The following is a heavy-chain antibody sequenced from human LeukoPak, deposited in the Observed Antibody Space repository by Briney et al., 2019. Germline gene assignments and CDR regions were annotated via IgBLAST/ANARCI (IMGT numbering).Heavy chain of an antibody. Sequence: GGSLRLSCVGSGFSLNEYGIHWVRQAPGKGLEWVAVVSYDGGHKYYADSVKGRFTISRDTSSDTLSLQMNSLRVEDTAVYYCARDRINMMVLGHDSGLDFWGQGTLVTVSS. CDR3: ARDRINMMVLGHDSGLDF. J-gene: IGHJ4*02. CDR2: VSYDGGHK. D-gene: IGHD3-22*01. CDR1: GFSLNEYG. V-gene: IGHV3-30*03.